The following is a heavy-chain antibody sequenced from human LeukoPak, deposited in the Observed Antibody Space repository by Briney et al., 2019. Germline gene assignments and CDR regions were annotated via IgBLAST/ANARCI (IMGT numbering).Heavy chain of an antibody. CDR3: ARYPACSGTNCYYGMDV. V-gene: IGHV4-39*01. CDR2: IYYTENT. D-gene: IGHD2-15*01. Sequence: PSETLSLTCTVPGGSISSSSYYWGWIRQPPGKGLEWIGTIYYTENTYYNPSLRSRVTISEDTSKNQFSLRLTSVTAADTAVYYCARYPACSGTNCYYGMDVWGQGTTITVSS. J-gene: IGHJ6*02. CDR1: GGSISSSSYY.